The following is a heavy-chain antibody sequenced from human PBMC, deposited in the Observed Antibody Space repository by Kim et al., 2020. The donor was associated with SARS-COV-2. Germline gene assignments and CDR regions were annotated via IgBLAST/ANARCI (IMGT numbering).Heavy chain of an antibody. D-gene: IGHD5-12*01. V-gene: IGHV3-30*04. CDR3: ARGGVRGYSAYDILNYFDY. Sequence: GGSLRLSCAASGFTFSNYAMHWVRQAPGKGLEWVAVISYDGSNKYYADSVKGLFTISRDNSKNLFLQMNSLRVEDMAMYYCARGGVRGYSAYDILNYFDYWGQGTLVTVSS. CDR2: ISYDGSNK. CDR1: GFTFSNYA. J-gene: IGHJ4*02.